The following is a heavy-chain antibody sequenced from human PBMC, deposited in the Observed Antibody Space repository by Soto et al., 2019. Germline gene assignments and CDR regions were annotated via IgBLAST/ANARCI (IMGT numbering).Heavy chain of an antibody. Sequence: GGSLRLSCAASGFTFSSYAMHWVRQAPGKGLEWVAVISYDGSNKYYADSVEGRFTISRDNSKNTLYLQMNSLRAEDTAVYYCARLGSEQLVYYYYYGMDVWGQGTTVTVSS. J-gene: IGHJ6*02. CDR1: GFTFSSYA. CDR2: ISYDGSNK. V-gene: IGHV3-30-3*01. D-gene: IGHD6-6*01. CDR3: ARLGSEQLVYYYYYGMDV.